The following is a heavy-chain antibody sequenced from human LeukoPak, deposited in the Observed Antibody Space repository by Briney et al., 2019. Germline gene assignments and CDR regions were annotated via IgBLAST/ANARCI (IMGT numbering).Heavy chain of an antibody. CDR1: GFTFITYS. V-gene: IGHV3-21*01. Sequence: GGSLRLSCAASGFTFITYSMTWVRQAPGKGLEWVSSISSITSSYIHYADSVRGRFTISRDNVKNSLYLQMNSLRAEDTAVYYCARLGESTTDFDYWGQGTLVTVSS. J-gene: IGHJ4*02. D-gene: IGHD1-14*01. CDR2: ISSITSSYI. CDR3: ARLGESTTDFDY.